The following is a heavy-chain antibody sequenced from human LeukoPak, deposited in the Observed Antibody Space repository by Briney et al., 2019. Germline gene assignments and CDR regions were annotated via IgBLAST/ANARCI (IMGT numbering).Heavy chain of an antibody. V-gene: IGHV3-48*01. J-gene: IGHJ5*02. Sequence: GGSLRLSCAASGFSFSSYSMNWVRQAPGKGLEWVSYISSSSSTTIYYADSVKGRFTISRDNAKNSLYLQMNSLRAEDTAVYYCARDRGCSYVVNPGWFDPWGQGTLVTVSS. CDR3: ARDRGCSYVVNPGWFDP. D-gene: IGHD3-16*01. CDR1: GFSFSSYS. CDR2: ISSSSSTTI.